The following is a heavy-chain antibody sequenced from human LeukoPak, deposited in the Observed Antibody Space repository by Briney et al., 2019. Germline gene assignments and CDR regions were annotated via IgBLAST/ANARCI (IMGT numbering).Heavy chain of an antibody. D-gene: IGHD5-24*01. CDR3: ASSSGLKMAGAAFGVHDY. CDR1: GYTFTGYY. CDR2: IIPIFGTA. J-gene: IGHJ4*02. V-gene: IGHV1-69*06. Sequence: SVKLSCKASGYTFTGYYMHWVRQAPGQGLEWMGGIIPIFGTANYAQKFQGRVTITADKSTSTAYMELSSLRSEDTAVYYCASSSGLKMAGAAFGVHDYWGQGTLVTVSS.